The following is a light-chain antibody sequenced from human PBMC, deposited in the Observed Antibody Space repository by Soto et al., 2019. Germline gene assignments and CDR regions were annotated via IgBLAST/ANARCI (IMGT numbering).Light chain of an antibody. Sequence: QSVLTQPPSVSGAPGQRVTISCTWGSSNIGAGYDVHWYQQLPGTAPKLLIYGNSNRPSGVPDRFSGSKSGTSAYLAITGLQAEDEADYYSQSYDSSLSGSYVFGTGTKLTVL. CDR3: QSYDSSLSGSYV. V-gene: IGLV1-40*01. J-gene: IGLJ1*01. CDR1: SSNIGAGYD. CDR2: GNS.